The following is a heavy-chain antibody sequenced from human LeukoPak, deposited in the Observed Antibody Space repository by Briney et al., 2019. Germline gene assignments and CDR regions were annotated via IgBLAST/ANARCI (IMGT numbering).Heavy chain of an antibody. D-gene: IGHD6-19*01. Sequence: SETLSLTSAVYGGSFSGYYWGWIRQPPGKGLEWIGEISHSGSTIFSGSTIYNPSLKDRVIVSVDTSKNQVSLTVTSVAAADTAVYYCARSLDKHGWNFFDYWGQGTPVTVSS. CDR3: ARSLDKHGWNFFDY. V-gene: IGHV4-34*01. J-gene: IGHJ4*02. CDR1: GGSFSGYY. CDR2: ISHSGSTIFSGST.